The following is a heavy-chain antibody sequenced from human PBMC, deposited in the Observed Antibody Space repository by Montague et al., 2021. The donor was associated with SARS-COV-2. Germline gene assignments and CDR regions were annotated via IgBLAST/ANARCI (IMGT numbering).Heavy chain of an antibody. Sequence: SLRLSCAASGFAFNNFAMTWVRQAPGKGLEWVSSIFGSAAGTYYADSVKGRFTISRDNSKNTLYLKMNSLKGGDTAKYYCAKQPGAGAVVYWYFDLWGRGTVVSVSA. D-gene: IGHD6-19*01. CDR3: AKQPGAGAVVYWYFDL. J-gene: IGHJ2*01. CDR2: IFGSAAGT. CDR1: GFAFNNFA. V-gene: IGHV3-23*01.